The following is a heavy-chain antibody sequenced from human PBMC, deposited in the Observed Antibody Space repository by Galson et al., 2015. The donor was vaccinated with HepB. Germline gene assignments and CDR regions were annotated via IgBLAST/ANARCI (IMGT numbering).Heavy chain of an antibody. CDR2: ISYDGSNK. CDR1: GFTFSSYG. CDR3: ARGGSIAGGLDAFDI. Sequence: SLRLSCAASGFTFSSYGMHWVRQAPGKGLEWVAVISYDGSNKYYADSVKGRFTISRDNSKNTLYLQMNSLRAEDTAVYYCARGGSIAGGLDAFDIWGQGTMVTVSS. D-gene: IGHD6-6*01. J-gene: IGHJ3*02. V-gene: IGHV3-30*03.